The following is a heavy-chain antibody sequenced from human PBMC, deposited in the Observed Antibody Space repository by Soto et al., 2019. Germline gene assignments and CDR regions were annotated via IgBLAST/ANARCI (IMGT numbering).Heavy chain of an antibody. CDR3: AINYGFSSSFQRKSIDAFDI. Sequence: SETLSLTCTVSGGSISSYYWSWIRQPPGKGLEWIGYIYYSGSTNYNPSLKSRVTISVDTSKNQFSLKLSSVTAADTAVYYCAINYGFSSSFQRKSIDAFDIWGQGTMVTVSS. D-gene: IGHD6-13*01. J-gene: IGHJ3*02. V-gene: IGHV4-59*01. CDR1: GGSISSYY. CDR2: IYYSGST.